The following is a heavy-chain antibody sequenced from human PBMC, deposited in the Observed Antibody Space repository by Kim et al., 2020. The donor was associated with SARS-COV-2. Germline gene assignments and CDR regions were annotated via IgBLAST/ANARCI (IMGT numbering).Heavy chain of an antibody. CDR3: AKDFESGSLDY. J-gene: IGHJ4*02. D-gene: IGHD1-26*01. Sequence: YFVDSVKGRFTISRDNSKNMLYLQMNSLKAEDTAVYYCAKDFESGSLDYWGQGTLVTVSS. V-gene: IGHV3-33*06.